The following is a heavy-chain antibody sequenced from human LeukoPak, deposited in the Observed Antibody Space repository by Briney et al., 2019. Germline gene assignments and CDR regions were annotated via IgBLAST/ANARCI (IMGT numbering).Heavy chain of an antibody. V-gene: IGHV4-59*01. J-gene: IGHJ4*02. CDR1: GGSISRYY. Sequence: PSETLSLTCTVSGGSISRYYWSWIRQPPGKGLEWIGYIYYIGSPNYNPSLKGRVTISVDTSKSQFSLKLSSVTAADTAMYYCARSNGWYYFDYWGQGTLVTVSS. D-gene: IGHD6-19*01. CDR2: IYYIGSP. CDR3: ARSNGWYYFDY.